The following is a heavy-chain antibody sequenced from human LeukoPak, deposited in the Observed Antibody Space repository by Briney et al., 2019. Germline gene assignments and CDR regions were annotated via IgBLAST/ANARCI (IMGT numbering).Heavy chain of an antibody. V-gene: IGHV1-2*02. D-gene: IGHD6-13*01. CDR1: GYTFTGYY. CDR3: ARGKIAASAGWFDP. J-gene: IGHJ5*02. CDR2: INPNSGGT. Sequence: ASMKVSCKASGYTFTGYYMHWVRQAPGQGLEWMGWINPNSGGTNYAQKFQGRVTMTRDTSISTAYMELSSRRSEDTAVYYCARGKIAASAGWFDPWGQGTLVTVSS.